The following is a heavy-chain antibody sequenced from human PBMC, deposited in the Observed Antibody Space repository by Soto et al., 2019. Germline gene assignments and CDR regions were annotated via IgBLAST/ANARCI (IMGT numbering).Heavy chain of an antibody. CDR1: GYTFTGYY. V-gene: IGHV1-2*04. J-gene: IGHJ4*02. Sequence: QVQLVQSGAEVKKPGASVKVSCKASGYTFTGYYMHWVRQAPGQGLEWMGWINPNSGGTNYAQKFQGWVTMTRDTSISTAYMELSRLRSDDTAVYYCARGIITMVRGVGIDYWGQGTLVTVSS. CDR2: INPNSGGT. CDR3: ARGIITMVRGVGIDY. D-gene: IGHD3-10*01.